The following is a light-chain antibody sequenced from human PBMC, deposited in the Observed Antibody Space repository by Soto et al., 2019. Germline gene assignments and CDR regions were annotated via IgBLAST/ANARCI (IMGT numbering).Light chain of an antibody. CDR3: QQYINWPRT. CDR2: DAS. J-gene: IGKJ1*01. Sequence: EIVMTQSPATLSVSPGERATLSCRASQGVGSNLAWSQQKPGQAPRLLIYDASTRATGIPARFSGSGSGTEFTLTISSLQSEDFAVYYCQQYINWPRTFGQGTKVEI. CDR1: QGVGSN. V-gene: IGKV3-15*01.